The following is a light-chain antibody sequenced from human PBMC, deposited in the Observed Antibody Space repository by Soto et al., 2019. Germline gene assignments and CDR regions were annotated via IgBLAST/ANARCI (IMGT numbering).Light chain of an antibody. V-gene: IGKV1-39*01. J-gene: IGKJ1*01. CDR2: AAS. CDR3: QQSYSTPWT. Sequence: DIQMTQSPSSLSASVGGRVTITYRASQSISSYLNWYQQKPGKAPKLLIYAASSLQSWVPSRFSGSGSGTDFTLTISSLQPEDFATYYCQQSYSTPWTFGQGTKVDIK. CDR1: QSISSY.